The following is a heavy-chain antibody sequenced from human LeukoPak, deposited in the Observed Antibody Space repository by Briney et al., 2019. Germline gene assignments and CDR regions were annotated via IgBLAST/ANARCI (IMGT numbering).Heavy chain of an antibody. Sequence: GGSLRLSCAASGFTFSSYSMNWVRQAPGKGLEWVSYISSSSSTIYYANSVKGRFTISRDNAKNSLYLQMNSPRDEDTAVYYCARDRCSGGSCYSGFDYWGQGTLVTVSS. CDR1: GFTFSSYS. CDR3: ARDRCSGGSCYSGFDY. V-gene: IGHV3-48*02. D-gene: IGHD2-15*01. J-gene: IGHJ4*02. CDR2: ISSSSSTI.